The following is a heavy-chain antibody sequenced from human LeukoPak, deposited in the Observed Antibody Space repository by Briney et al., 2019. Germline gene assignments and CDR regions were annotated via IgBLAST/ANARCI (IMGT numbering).Heavy chain of an antibody. CDR2: ISAYNGNT. CDR3: ARATAAGTFPYYYYYYMDV. CDR1: GYTFTSYG. J-gene: IGHJ6*03. D-gene: IGHD6-13*01. V-gene: IGHV1-18*01. Sequence: ASVKVSCKASGYTFTSYGISWVRQAPGQGLEWMGWISAYNGNTNYAQKLQGRVTMTTNTSTSTAYMELRSLRSDDTAVYYCARATAAGTFPYYYYYYMDVWGKGTTVTVSS.